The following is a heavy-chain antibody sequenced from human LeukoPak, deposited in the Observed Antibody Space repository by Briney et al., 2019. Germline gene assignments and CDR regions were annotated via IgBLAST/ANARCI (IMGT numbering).Heavy chain of an antibody. Sequence: PGGSLRLSCAASGFTFSSYSMNWVRQAPGKGLEWVSSIGTSSTYVYYADSVKGRFTISRDNAKNSLYLQMNSLRAEDTAVYYCARRLAAAAGRWFDPWGQGTLVTVSS. D-gene: IGHD6-13*01. CDR2: IGTSSTYV. V-gene: IGHV3-21*01. J-gene: IGHJ5*02. CDR3: ARRLAAAAGRWFDP. CDR1: GFTFSSYS.